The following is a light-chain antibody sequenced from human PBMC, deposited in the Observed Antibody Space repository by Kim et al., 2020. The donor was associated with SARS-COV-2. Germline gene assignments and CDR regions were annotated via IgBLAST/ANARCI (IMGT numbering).Light chain of an antibody. Sequence: LGDQVTITSQPNQDIIYRLNSCQQRTGNAPKLQFFDATNVETGVPSRFRGGGPGAHLTYIISSLQPSDITTYYCQHYDNLPLAITFGQGTRLEIK. CDR2: DAT. J-gene: IGKJ5*01. CDR3: QHYDNLPLAIT. CDR1: QDIIYR. V-gene: IGKV1-33*01.